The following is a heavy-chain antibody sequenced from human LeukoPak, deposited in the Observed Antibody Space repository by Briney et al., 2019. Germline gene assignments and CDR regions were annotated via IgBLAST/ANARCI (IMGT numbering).Heavy chain of an antibody. CDR3: ANPSGYYDSSGYYYDYYGMDV. CDR1: EYTFTGYY. Sequence: ASVKISCKASEYTFTGYYMHWVRQAPGQGLEWMGWINPNSGGTNYAQKFQGRVTMTRDTSISTAYMELSRLRSDDTAVYYCANPSGYYDSSGYYYDYYGMDVWGQGTTVTVSS. J-gene: IGHJ6*02. CDR2: INPNSGGT. V-gene: IGHV1-2*02. D-gene: IGHD3-22*01.